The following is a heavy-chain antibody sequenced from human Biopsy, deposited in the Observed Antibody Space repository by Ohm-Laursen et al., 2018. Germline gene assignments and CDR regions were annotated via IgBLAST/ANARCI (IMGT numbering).Heavy chain of an antibody. CDR1: GGTFSNSA. CDR2: IITFFRTV. V-gene: IGHV1-69*01. J-gene: IGHJ6*02. D-gene: IGHD3-9*01. CDR3: APQTPRDPDILTGAYHYDMAV. Sequence: SSVKVSCKVSGGTFSNSAISWVRQAPGQGLEWMGGIITFFRTVNYAQNFQGRLTITADEFTDTAYMELRSLRSEDTAVYYCAPQTPRDPDILTGAYHYDMAVWGQGTTVTVSS.